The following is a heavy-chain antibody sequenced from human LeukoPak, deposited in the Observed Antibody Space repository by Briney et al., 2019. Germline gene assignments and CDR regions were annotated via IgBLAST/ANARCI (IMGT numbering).Heavy chain of an antibody. CDR2: ISYDGSNK. J-gene: IGHJ4*02. D-gene: IGHD3-9*01. Sequence: GGSLRLSCAASGFTFSSYAMHWVRQAPGKGLEWVAVISYDGSNKYYADSVKGRFTISRDNSKNTLYLQMNSLRAEDTAVYYCARDGMDILTGYGIYYFDYWGQGTLVTVSS. V-gene: IGHV3-30-3*01. CDR3: ARDGMDILTGYGIYYFDY. CDR1: GFTFSSYA.